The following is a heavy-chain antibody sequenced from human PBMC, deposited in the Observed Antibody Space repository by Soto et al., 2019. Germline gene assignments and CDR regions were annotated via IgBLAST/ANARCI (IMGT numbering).Heavy chain of an antibody. CDR1: GYTFTGYY. V-gene: IGHV1-2*04. CDR2: INPNSGGT. Sequence: QVQLVQSGAEVKKPGASVKVSCKASGYTFTGYYMHWVRQAPGQGLEWMGWINPNSGGTNYAQKFQGWVTMTRDTPISTAYMELSRLKSDDTAVYYCAGGAGRRGKNYSYGMDVWAKGPRSPSP. J-gene: IGHJ6*02. CDR3: AGGAGRRGKNYSYGMDV.